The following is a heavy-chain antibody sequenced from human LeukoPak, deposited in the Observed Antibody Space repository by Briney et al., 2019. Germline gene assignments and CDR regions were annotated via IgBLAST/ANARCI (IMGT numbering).Heavy chain of an antibody. D-gene: IGHD4-17*01. J-gene: IGHJ6*02. Sequence: ASVRVSCKASVYTFTGYYMYGVGQAPGQGREWMGWINPNTGVTNYAQKLQGRVTLTRDTSIITAYMELTSLRSDDTAVYYCARDRTTVTTGYYGMDVWGQGTTVTVSS. CDR2: INPNTGVT. CDR3: ARDRTTVTTGYYGMDV. V-gene: IGHV1-2*02. CDR1: VYTFTGYY.